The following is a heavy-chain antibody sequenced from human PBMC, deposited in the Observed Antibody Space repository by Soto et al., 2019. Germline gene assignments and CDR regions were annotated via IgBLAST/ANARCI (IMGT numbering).Heavy chain of an antibody. D-gene: IGHD3-10*01. CDR2: ISAYNGNT. J-gene: IGHJ6*02. Sequence: ASVKVSCKASGYTFTSYGISWVRQAPGQGLEWMGWISAYNGNTNYAQKLQGRVTMTTDTSTSTAYMELRSLRSDDTAVYYCARDWGHYGSGPGMDVWGQGTTVTVSS. V-gene: IGHV1-18*04. CDR3: ARDWGHYGSGPGMDV. CDR1: GYTFTSYG.